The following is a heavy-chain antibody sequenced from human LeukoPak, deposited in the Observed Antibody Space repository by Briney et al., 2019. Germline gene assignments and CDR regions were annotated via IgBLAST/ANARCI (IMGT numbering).Heavy chain of an antibody. D-gene: IGHD5-12*01. Sequence: GGSLRLSCAASGFTFSSYAMSWVRQAPGKGLEWVSAISGSGGGTYYADSVKGRFTISRDNSKNTLYLQMNSLRAEDTAVYYCVFSSYSGYDYTYYYGMDVWGQGTTVTVSS. CDR3: VFSSYSGYDYTYYYGMDV. CDR1: GFTFSSYA. J-gene: IGHJ6*02. CDR2: ISGSGGGT. V-gene: IGHV3-23*01.